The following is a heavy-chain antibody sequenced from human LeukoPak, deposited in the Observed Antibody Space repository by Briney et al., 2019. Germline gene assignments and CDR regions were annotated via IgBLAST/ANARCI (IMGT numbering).Heavy chain of an antibody. Sequence: SETLSLTCAVYGGSFSGYYWSWIRQPPGKGLEWIGEINRSGSTNYNPSLKSRVTISVDTSKNQFSLKLSSVTAADTAVYYCARGNLKYYGDYVNYYYGMDVWGQGTTVTVSS. CDR1: GGSFSGYY. V-gene: IGHV4-34*01. J-gene: IGHJ6*02. CDR3: ARGNLKYYGDYVNYYYGMDV. CDR2: INRSGST. D-gene: IGHD4-17*01.